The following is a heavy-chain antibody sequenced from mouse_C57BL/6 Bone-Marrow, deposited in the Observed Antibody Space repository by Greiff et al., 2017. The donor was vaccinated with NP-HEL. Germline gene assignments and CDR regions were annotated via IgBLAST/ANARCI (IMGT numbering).Heavy chain of an antibody. CDR2: INPNNGGT. J-gene: IGHJ4*01. CDR1: GYTFTDYY. V-gene: IGHV1-26*01. D-gene: IGHD1-1*01. CDR3: ARGILLPNYAMDY. Sequence: VQLQQSGPELVKPGASVKISCKASGYTFTDYYMNWVKQSHGKSLEWIGDINPNNGGTSYNQKFKGKATLTVDKSSSTAYMELRSLTSEDSAVYYCARGILLPNYAMDYWGQGTSVTVSS.